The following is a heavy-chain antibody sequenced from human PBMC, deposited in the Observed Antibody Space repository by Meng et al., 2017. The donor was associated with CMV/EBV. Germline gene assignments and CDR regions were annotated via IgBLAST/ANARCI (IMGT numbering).Heavy chain of an antibody. J-gene: IGHJ4*02. D-gene: IGHD6-13*01. CDR2: INHRGST. Sequence: SQTLSLTCAVYGGSFSGYYWSWIRQPPGKGLEWIGEINHRGSTNYNPSLKSRVTISVDTSKNQFSLKLSSVTAADTAVYYCARAALAATGTGCDYWGQGTLVTVSS. CDR1: GGSFSGYY. V-gene: IGHV4-34*01. CDR3: ARAALAATGTGCDY.